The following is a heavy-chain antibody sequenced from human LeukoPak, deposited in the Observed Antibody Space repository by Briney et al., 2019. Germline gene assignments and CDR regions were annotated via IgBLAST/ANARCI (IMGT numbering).Heavy chain of an antibody. Sequence: GGSLRLSCAASGFTFSQHFMTWIRQAPGKGLEWISYISGSGATYYADSVKGRFTISRDNAQNSLWLQMSSLRAEDTAVYFCARDPMHNGGNPGAFDFWGQGTLVTVSP. J-gene: IGHJ3*01. V-gene: IGHV3-69-1*02. CDR3: ARDPMHNGGNPGAFDF. D-gene: IGHD4-23*01. CDR2: ISGSGAT. CDR1: GFTFSQHF.